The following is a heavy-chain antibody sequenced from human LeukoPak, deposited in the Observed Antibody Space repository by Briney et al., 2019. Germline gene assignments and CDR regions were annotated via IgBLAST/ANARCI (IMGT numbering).Heavy chain of an antibody. J-gene: IGHJ4*02. D-gene: IGHD6-25*01. CDR3: ARIDPLGFFDQ. Sequence: PSETLSLTCSVSGGFNSRYYWSWVRQPLGKGLEWLGHIFYSGHSNYNASLTSRIRMSVDTSKAQLSLELASVIAADTAVYYCARIDPLGFFDQWGPGIPVTVSS. CDR2: IFYSGHS. V-gene: IGHV4-59*12. CDR1: GGFNSRYY.